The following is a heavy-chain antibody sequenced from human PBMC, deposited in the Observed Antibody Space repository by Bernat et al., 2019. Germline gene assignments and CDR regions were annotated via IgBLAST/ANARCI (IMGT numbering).Heavy chain of an antibody. V-gene: IGHV1-3*01. CDR1: GYTFTSYA. Sequence: QVQLVQSGAEVKKPGASVKVSCMASGYTFTSYAMHWVRQAPGQRLEWMGWINAGNGNTKYSQKFQGRVTITRDTSASTAYMELSSLRSEDTAVYYCARGTIQPLLYSLDYWGQGTLVTVSS. D-gene: IGHD2-2*02. CDR3: ARGTIQPLLYSLDY. J-gene: IGHJ4*02. CDR2: INAGNGNT.